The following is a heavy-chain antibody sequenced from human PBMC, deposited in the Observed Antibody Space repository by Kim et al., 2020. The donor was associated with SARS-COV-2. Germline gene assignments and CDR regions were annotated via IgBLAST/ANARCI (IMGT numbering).Heavy chain of an antibody. V-gene: IGHV3-49*04. J-gene: IGHJ3*02. Sequence: GGSLRLSCTASGFTFGDYAMSWVRQAPGKGLEWVGFIRSKAYGGTTEYAASVKGRFTISRDDSKSIAYLQMNSLKTEDTAVYYCTRVRGWSPRTGWFGSHDAFDIWGQGTMVTVSS. CDR1: GFTFGDYA. CDR2: IRSKAYGGTT. CDR3: TRVRGWSPRTGWFGSHDAFDI. D-gene: IGHD3-10*01.